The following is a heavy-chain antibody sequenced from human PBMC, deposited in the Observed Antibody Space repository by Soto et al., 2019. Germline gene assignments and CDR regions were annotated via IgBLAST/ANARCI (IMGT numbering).Heavy chain of an antibody. CDR2: ISGNGDST. CDR1: GFTFSSYT. D-gene: IGHD1-26*01. V-gene: IGHV3-64*07. Sequence: EVQLVESGGGLVQPGGSLRLSCTASGFTFSSYTMHWVRQAPGKGLEYLSAISGNGDSTYDADSVKGRFTISRDNSKNTLYLQMGSLRADDSAVYYCATKERFDYWGQGTLGTVSS. CDR3: ATKERFDY. J-gene: IGHJ4*02.